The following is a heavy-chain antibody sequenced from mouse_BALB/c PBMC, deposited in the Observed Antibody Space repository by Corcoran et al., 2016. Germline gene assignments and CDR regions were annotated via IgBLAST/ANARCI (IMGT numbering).Heavy chain of an antibody. V-gene: IGHV14-3*02. Sequence: EVQLQQSGAELVKPGASVKLSCTTSGFNIKDTYMHWVKQRPEQGLEWIGRIDPANGNTKYDPKFQGKATITADTSSNTAYLQLSSLTSEDTAVYYCARDYDASLYAMDYGGQGTSVTVSS. CDR1: GFNIKDTY. D-gene: IGHD2-4*01. CDR2: IDPANGNT. CDR3: ARDYDASLYAMDY. J-gene: IGHJ4*01.